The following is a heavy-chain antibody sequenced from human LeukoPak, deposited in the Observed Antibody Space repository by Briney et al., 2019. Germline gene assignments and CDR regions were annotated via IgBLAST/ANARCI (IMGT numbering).Heavy chain of an antibody. D-gene: IGHD1-26*01. Sequence: GGSLRLSCAASGFTVSSNYMTWVRQAPGKGLEWVSVVYTGGSTYSADSVKGRFTISRDNSKNSLYLQMNSLGAEDTAFYYCARVMVGATFDYWGQGTLVTVSS. CDR3: ARVMVGATFDY. V-gene: IGHV3-53*01. CDR2: VYTGGST. CDR1: GFTVSSNY. J-gene: IGHJ4*02.